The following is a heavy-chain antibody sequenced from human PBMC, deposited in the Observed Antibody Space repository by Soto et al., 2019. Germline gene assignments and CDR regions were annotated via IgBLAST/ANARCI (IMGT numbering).Heavy chain of an antibody. CDR2: ISSSSSTI. V-gene: IGHV3-48*01. CDR1: GFTFSSYS. Sequence: GGSLRLSCAASGFTFSSYSMNWVRQAPGKGLEWVSYISSSSSTIYYADSVKGRFTISRDNAKNTLYLQMNSLRAEDTAVYYCAKDQQSSGWYWPYYFDYWGQGTLVTVSS. J-gene: IGHJ4*02. D-gene: IGHD6-19*01. CDR3: AKDQQSSGWYWPYYFDY.